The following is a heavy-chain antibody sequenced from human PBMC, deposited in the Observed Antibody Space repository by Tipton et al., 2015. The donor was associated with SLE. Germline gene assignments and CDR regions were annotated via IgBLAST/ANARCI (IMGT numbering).Heavy chain of an antibody. CDR1: GYTLAGYY. J-gene: IGHJ5*02. V-gene: IGHV1-2*02. CDR2: INPNTGGT. CDR3: ARGGLSSDYQGWFAP. D-gene: IGHD3-22*01. Sequence: QVQLVQSGVEVKKPGASVKVSCKASGYTLAGYYMHWVRQAPGQGPEWMGWINPNTGGTNYAQMFQGRVTMTRDTSVGTAYMELRRLRSDDTAVYYCARGGLSSDYQGWFAPWGQGTLVTVSS.